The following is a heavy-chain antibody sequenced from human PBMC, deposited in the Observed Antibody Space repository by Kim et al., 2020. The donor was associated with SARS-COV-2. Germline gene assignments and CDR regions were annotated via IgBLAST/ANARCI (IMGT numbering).Heavy chain of an antibody. J-gene: IGHJ6*02. V-gene: IGHV4-34*01. CDR1: GGSLGGHY. Sequence: SETLSLTCGVNGGSLGGHYWTWIRQPPGKGLEWIAEINDSGSSNYSPSLRSRLAISIDTSKRQFSLKLTSVTAADTAMYYCARLGGYKFCRSFFYYGFDIWGQGTTVIVSS. CDR3: ARLGGYKFCRSFFYYGFDI. CDR2: INDSGSS. D-gene: IGHD6-25*01.